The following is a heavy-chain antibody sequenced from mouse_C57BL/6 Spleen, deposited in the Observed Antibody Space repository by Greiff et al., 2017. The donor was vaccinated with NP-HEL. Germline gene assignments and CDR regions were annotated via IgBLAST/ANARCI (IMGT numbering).Heavy chain of an antibody. CDR3: ARRGYVNFQYYFDY. V-gene: IGHV1-42*01. Sequence: VQLQQSGPELVKPGASVKISCKASGYSFTGYYMNWVKQSPEKSLEWIGEINPSTGGTTYNQKFKGKATLTVDKSSSTAYMQLTSLTSEDSAVYYCARRGYVNFQYYFDYWGQGTTLTVSS. CDR1: GYSFTGYY. D-gene: IGHD2-1*01. J-gene: IGHJ2*01. CDR2: INPSTGGT.